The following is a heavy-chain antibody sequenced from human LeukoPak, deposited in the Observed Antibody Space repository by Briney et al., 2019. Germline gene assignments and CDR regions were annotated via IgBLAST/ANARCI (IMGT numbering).Heavy chain of an antibody. J-gene: IGHJ4*02. CDR2: IYHDGRT. CDR3: ARVLWFGEFPYYFDY. V-gene: IGHV4-38-2*02. D-gene: IGHD3-10*01. Sequence: SETLSLTCTVSGYPISSGYCWGWIRQPPGKGLEWIGTIYHDGRTYFNPSLKSRVTISLDTSKNQFSLKLSSVTAADTAVYYCARVLWFGEFPYYFDYWGQGTLVTVSS. CDR1: GYPISSGYC.